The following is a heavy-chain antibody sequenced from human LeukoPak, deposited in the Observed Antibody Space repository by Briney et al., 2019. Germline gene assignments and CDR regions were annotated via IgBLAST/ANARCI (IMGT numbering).Heavy chain of an antibody. CDR2: VHLSGRT. CDR3: AREGGPYRPLDY. CDR1: GGSTSTTNW. Sequence: SGTLSLTCGVSGGSTSTTNWWTWVRQPPGEGLEWIGEVHLSGRTHYNPSLESRVTMSVDMSENHISQRLTSVTAADTAVYYCAREGGPYRPLDYSGQGTLVTVSS. V-gene: IGHV4-4*02. J-gene: IGHJ4*02.